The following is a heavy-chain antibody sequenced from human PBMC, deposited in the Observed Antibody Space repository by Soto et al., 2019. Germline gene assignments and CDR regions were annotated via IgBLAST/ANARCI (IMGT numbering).Heavy chain of an antibody. Sequence: EVQLLESGGGLVQPGGSLRLSCAASGFTFSTYAMSWVRQSPGRGLEWVSSLTGSGHTTYYADSVNGRFTISRDNSKNTLYLQMNSLIADDLALYYCAKGALAAMGTFDYWGQGTLVAVSS. V-gene: IGHV3-23*01. CDR1: GFTFSTYA. J-gene: IGHJ4*02. CDR3: AKGALAAMGTFDY. CDR2: LTGSGHTT. D-gene: IGHD5-18*01.